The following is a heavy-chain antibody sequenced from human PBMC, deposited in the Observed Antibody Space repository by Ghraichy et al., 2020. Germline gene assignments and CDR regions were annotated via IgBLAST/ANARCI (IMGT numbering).Heavy chain of an antibody. V-gene: IGHV3-21*01. D-gene: IGHD3-10*01. CDR1: GFSFSYYT. CDR3: ARDVSGRNPDY. CDR2: ISSTSSSI. J-gene: IGHJ4*02. Sequence: GGSLRLSCAASGFSFSYYTMNWVLQAPGKGLEWVSSISSTSSSIYYADSVQGRFTISIDNAKNSVYLQMNSLTAEDTAVYYCARDVSGRNPDYWGQGTLVTVSS.